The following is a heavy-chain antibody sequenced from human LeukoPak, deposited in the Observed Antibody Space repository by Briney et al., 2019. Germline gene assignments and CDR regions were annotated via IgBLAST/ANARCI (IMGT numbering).Heavy chain of an antibody. J-gene: IGHJ6*02. CDR3: ARLEVRKAPYSDYYGMDV. V-gene: IGHV4-34*01. CDR2: GSDIGGT. CDR1: GGSLNGHY. D-gene: IGHD6-13*01. Sequence: SETLSLTCAVYGGSLNGHYWSWIRQSPGKGLEWIGEGSDIGGTKFNPSLKSRVSISVDTSKNQFSLKLSSVTAADTAVYYCARLEVRKAPYSDYYGMDVWGQGTTVTVSS.